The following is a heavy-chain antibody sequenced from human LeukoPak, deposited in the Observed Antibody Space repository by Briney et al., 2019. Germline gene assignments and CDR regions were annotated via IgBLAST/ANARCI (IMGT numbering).Heavy chain of an antibody. J-gene: IGHJ5*02. CDR1: GFTFRSYE. CDR2: ISSSSSYI. CDR3: AKGGIAVAGTWFDP. D-gene: IGHD6-19*01. V-gene: IGHV3-21*04. Sequence: GGSLRLSCEDSGFTFRSYEMNWVRQAPGKGLEWVSYISSSSSYIYYADSLKGRFTISRDNAKNSLYLQMNSLRAEDMALYYCAKGGIAVAGTWFDPWGQGTLVTVSS.